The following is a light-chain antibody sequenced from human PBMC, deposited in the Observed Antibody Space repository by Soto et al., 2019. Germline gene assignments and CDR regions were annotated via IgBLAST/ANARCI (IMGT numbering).Light chain of an antibody. CDR3: SSYAGSSNV. CDR1: SSDVGGYNY. Sequence: QSLLPHPPSASWSPGDSVAISCTGTSSDVGGYNYVSWYQQHPGKAPKLMIYEVNKRPSGVPDRFSGSKSGNTASLTVSGLQAEDEADYYCSSYAGSSNVFGAGTKVTVL. CDR2: EVN. V-gene: IGLV2-8*01. J-gene: IGLJ1*01.